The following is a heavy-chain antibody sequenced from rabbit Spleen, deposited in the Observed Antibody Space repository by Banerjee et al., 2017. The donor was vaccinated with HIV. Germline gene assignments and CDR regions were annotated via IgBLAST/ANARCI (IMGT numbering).Heavy chain of an antibody. Sequence: QLTETGGGLVQPGGSLTLSCKAFGFTISGYWMNWVRQAPGKGLEWIGIIYPITETTYYANWVNGRFTISTDNAQHTVDLQMNSLTAADTATYFCARDRGSGWGDAFDPWGPGTLVTVS. CDR3: ARDRGSGWGDAFDP. V-gene: IGHV1S7*01. J-gene: IGHJ2*01. D-gene: IGHD4-1*01. CDR1: GFTISGYW. CDR2: IYPITETT.